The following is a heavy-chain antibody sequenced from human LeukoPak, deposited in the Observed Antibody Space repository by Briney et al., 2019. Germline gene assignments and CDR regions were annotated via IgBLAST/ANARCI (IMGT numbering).Heavy chain of an antibody. CDR1: GYTFTSYD. Sequence: ASVKVSCKASGYTFTSYDINWVRQATGQGPEWMGWMNPNSGNTGYAQKFQGRVTMTRNTSISTAYMELSSLRSEDTAVYYCARAGGDYDILTGYYRDDYWGQGTLVTVSS. CDR3: ARAGGDYDILTGYYRDDY. D-gene: IGHD3-9*01. CDR2: MNPNSGNT. V-gene: IGHV1-8*01. J-gene: IGHJ4*02.